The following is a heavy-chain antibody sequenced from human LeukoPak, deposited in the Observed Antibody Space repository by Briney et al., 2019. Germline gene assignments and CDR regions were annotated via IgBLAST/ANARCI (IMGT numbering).Heavy chain of an antibody. J-gene: IGHJ4*02. CDR2: IYYSGST. CDR3: ARNGHYSIDY. CDR1: GGSISSSSYY. V-gene: IGHV4-39*07. Sequence: PSETLSLTCTVSGGSISSSSYYWGWIRQPPGKGLEWIGSIYYSGSTYYNPSLKSRVTISVDTSKNQFSLKLSSVTAADTAVYYCARNGHYSIDYWGQGTPVTVSS. D-gene: IGHD3-3*01.